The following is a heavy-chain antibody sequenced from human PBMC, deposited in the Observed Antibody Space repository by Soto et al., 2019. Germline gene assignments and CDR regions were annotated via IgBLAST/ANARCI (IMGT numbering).Heavy chain of an antibody. Sequence: ASVKVSCKASGYTFTNYGINWVRQAPGQGLEWMGWISVFNGNTNYAQNLQGRVTMTTDTSTSTAYMELRSLRSDDTAVYYCARDREVYYYGSGDLVLHSWGQGTLVTVSS. CDR3: ARDREVYYYGSGDLVLHS. D-gene: IGHD3-10*01. CDR1: GYTFTNYG. V-gene: IGHV1-18*01. J-gene: IGHJ4*02. CDR2: ISVFNGNT.